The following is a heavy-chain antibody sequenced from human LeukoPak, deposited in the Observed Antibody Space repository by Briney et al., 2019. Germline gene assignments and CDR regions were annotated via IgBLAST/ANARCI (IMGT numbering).Heavy chain of an antibody. Sequence: GGSLRLSCAVSGFTFSSYSMSWVRQAPGKGLEWVSSISSSGTYKYYADSVKGRFTISRGNAKNSLYLQMNSLRAEDTAVYYCAKGKDSVAGATNDHWGQGTLVTVSS. CDR2: ISSSGTYK. CDR3: AKGKDSVAGATNDH. D-gene: IGHD6-19*01. CDR1: GFTFSSYS. J-gene: IGHJ4*02. V-gene: IGHV3-21*01.